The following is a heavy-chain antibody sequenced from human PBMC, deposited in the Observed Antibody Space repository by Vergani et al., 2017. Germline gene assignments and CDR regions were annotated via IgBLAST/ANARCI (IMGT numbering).Heavy chain of an antibody. V-gene: IGHV5-10-1*03. Sequence: EVQLVQSGAEVKKPGESLRISCKGSGYSFTSYWISWVRQMPGKGLEWMGRIDPSDSYTNYSPSFQGHVTISAEKSISTAYLQWSSLKASDTAMYYCARHAGASSGYYYYYYGMDVWGQGTTVTVSS. J-gene: IGHJ6*02. D-gene: IGHD6-25*01. CDR3: ARHAGASSGYYYYYYGMDV. CDR2: IDPSDSYT. CDR1: GYSFTSYW.